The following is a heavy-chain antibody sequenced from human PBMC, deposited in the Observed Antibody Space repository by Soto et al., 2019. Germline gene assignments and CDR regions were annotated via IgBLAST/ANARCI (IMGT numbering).Heavy chain of an antibody. D-gene: IGHD1-1*01. CDR3: ASAPIPTWNYYGMDV. CDR2: IYYSGST. Sequence: PSETLSLTCTVSGGSVNSGGYHWSWIRQHPGKGLEWIGDIYYSGSTYYNPSLKSRVTISIDTSTNHFSLHLSALTAADTAVYYCASAPIPTWNYYGMDVWGHGTTVTVSS. J-gene: IGHJ6*02. V-gene: IGHV4-31*03. CDR1: GGSVNSGGYH.